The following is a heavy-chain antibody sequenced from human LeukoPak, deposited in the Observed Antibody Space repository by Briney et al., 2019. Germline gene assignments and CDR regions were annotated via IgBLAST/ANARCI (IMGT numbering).Heavy chain of an antibody. CDR1: GYTFTGYY. CDR2: INPNSGGT. J-gene: IGHJ4*02. Sequence: ASVKVSCKASGYTFTGYYMHWVRQAPGQGLEWMGGINPNSGGTNYAQKFQGRVTMTRDTSISTAYMELSRLRSDDTAVYYCARAPYYYDSSGYYHVPFDYWGQGTLVTVSS. CDR3: ARAPYYYDSSGYYHVPFDY. D-gene: IGHD3-22*01. V-gene: IGHV1-2*02.